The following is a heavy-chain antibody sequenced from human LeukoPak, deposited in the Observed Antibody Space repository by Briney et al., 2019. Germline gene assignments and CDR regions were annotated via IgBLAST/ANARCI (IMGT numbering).Heavy chain of an antibody. V-gene: IGHV4-4*07. D-gene: IGHD6-13*01. CDR3: AKEGAAPGPDFDY. CDR2: IVPSGST. Sequence: SETLSLTCTVPGASIRNYYWSWIRQPAGKGLEWIGRIVPSGSTNYNPSLKSRVTMSVDTSKNQFSLKLNSVTAADTAVYYCAKEGAAPGPDFDYWGQGTLVIVSS. J-gene: IGHJ4*02. CDR1: GASIRNYY.